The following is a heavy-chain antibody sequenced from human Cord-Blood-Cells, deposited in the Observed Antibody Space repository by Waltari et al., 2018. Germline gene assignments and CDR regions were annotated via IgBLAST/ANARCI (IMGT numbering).Heavy chain of an antibody. CDR2: IYHSGST. J-gene: IGHJ4*02. Sequence: QVQLQESGPGLVKPSETLSLTCTVSGYSISSGYYWGWIRQPPGKGLEWSGSIYHSGSTYYNPSLKSRVTISVDTSKNQFSLKLSSVTAADTAVYYCARGVWSGYYTMWGQGTLVTVSS. CDR1: GYSISSGYY. D-gene: IGHD3-3*01. V-gene: IGHV4-38-2*02. CDR3: ARGVWSGYYTM.